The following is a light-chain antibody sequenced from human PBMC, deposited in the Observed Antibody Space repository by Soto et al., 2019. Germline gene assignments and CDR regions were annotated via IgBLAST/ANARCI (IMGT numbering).Light chain of an antibody. CDR3: QQYYSYPPFT. CDR2: AAS. J-gene: IGKJ3*01. V-gene: IGKV1-8*01. CDR1: QDIRTY. Sequence: AIRMTQSPSSLSASTGDRVTITCRASQDIRTYLAWYQQKPGKAPKLLIYAASTLQSGVPSRFSGSGSATDFTLTIICLQSEDFATYYCQQYYSYPPFTFGPGTKVDIK.